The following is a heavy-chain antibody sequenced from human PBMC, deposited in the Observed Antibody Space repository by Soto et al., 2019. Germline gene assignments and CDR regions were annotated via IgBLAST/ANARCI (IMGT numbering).Heavy chain of an antibody. CDR3: ARHLDSSGYFSF. D-gene: IGHD3-22*01. CDR2: IYPGDSDT. J-gene: IGHJ4*02. Sequence: GQSLKISFEASGYNFFSYWIGWVRQMPGKGLEWMGVIYPGDSDTRYSPSFEGQVTMSVDKSNTTAYLQWSSLKASDTAMYYCARHLDSSGYFSFWGQGTRVTVSS. CDR1: GYNFFSYW. V-gene: IGHV5-51*01.